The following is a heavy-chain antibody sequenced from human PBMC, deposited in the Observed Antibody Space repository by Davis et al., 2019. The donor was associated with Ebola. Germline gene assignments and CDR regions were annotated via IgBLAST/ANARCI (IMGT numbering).Heavy chain of an antibody. Sequence: GGSLRLSCAASGFAFNVYWMTWVRQAPGKGLEWVATIKQDGGETHYVDSVKGRFNNSRDNTKNSLYLQMNGLRAEDTAVYYCARGSNWPDYWGQGSLVTVSS. CDR2: IKQDGGET. V-gene: IGHV3-7*01. CDR3: ARGSNWPDY. D-gene: IGHD6-13*01. J-gene: IGHJ4*02. CDR1: GFAFNVYW.